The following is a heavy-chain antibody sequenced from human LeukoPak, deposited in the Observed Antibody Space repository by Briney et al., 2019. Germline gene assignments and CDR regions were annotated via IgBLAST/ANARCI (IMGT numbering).Heavy chain of an antibody. CDR3: ARDPNGDYIGAFDM. Sequence: GGSLRLSCTASGFTFSAYAMMWVRQAPGKGPEWVSAIRGGGTSEFYADSVKGRFRISRDNSKDTLFLQMNSLRAEDTAVYYCARDPNGDYIGAFDMWGPGTMVTVSS. J-gene: IGHJ3*02. V-gene: IGHV3-23*01. CDR2: IRGGGTSE. D-gene: IGHD4-17*01. CDR1: GFTFSAYA.